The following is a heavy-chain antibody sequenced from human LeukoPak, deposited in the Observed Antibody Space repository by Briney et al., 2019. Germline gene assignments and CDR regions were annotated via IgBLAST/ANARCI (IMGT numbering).Heavy chain of an antibody. V-gene: IGHV4-34*01. D-gene: IGHD6-19*01. J-gene: IGHJ6*03. CDR1: GGSISSYY. CDR2: INHSGST. CDR3: ARVVAVAGKYYYYYYYMDV. Sequence: SETLSLTCTVSGGSISSYYWSWIRQPAGKGLEWIGEINHSGSTNYNPSLKSRVTISVDTSKNQFSLKLSSVTAADTAVYYCARVVAVAGKYYYYYYYMDVWGKGTTATISS.